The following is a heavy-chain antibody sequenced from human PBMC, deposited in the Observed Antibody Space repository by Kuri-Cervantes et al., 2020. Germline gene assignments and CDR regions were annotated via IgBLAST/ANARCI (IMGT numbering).Heavy chain of an antibody. J-gene: IGHJ4*02. CDR2: FDPEDGET. D-gene: IGHD2-15*01. Sequence: SVKVSCKVSGYTLNELSMHWVRQAPGTGREWMGGFDPEDGETIYAQKFQGRVTMTEDTSTDTAYMELSSLRSEDTAVYYCATGCSGGSCTKDYWGQGTLVTSPQ. CDR1: GYTLNELS. CDR3: ATGCSGGSCTKDY. V-gene: IGHV1-24*01.